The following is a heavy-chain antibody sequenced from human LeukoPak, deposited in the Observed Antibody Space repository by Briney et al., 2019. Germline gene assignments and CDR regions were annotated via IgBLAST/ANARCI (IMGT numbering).Heavy chain of an antibody. J-gene: IGHJ4*02. V-gene: IGHV3-30*04. D-gene: IGHD5-12*01. Sequence: GGSLRLSCAASGFTFSSYAMHWVRQAPGKGLEWVAVISYDGSNKYYADSVKGRFTISRDNSKNTLYLQMNSLRAEDTALYHCARVSSGYAADYWGQGTLVTVSS. CDR1: GFTFSSYA. CDR3: ARVSSGYAADY. CDR2: ISYDGSNK.